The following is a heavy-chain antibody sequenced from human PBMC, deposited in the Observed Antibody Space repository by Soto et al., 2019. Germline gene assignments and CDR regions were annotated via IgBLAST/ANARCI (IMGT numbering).Heavy chain of an antibody. CDR3: ASHSGSPRQGFDY. CDR2: IYPGDSDT. J-gene: IGHJ4*02. Sequence: PGESLKISCYGSGYKFTSYWIGWVRQMPGKGLEWMGTIYPGDSDTRYSPSFQGQVTISADKSINTAYLQWSSLKASDTAMYYCASHSGSPRQGFDYWGQGTLVTVSS. V-gene: IGHV5-51*01. D-gene: IGHD1-26*01. CDR1: GYKFTSYW.